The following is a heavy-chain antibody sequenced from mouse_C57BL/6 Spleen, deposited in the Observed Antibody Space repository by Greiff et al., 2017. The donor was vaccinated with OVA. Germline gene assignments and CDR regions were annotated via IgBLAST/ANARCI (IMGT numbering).Heavy chain of an antibody. Sequence: QVQLQQPGAELVKPGASVKLSCKASGYTFTSYWMHWVKQRPGQGLEWIGMIHPNSGSTNYNEKFKSKATLTVDKSSSTAYMQLSSLTSEDSAVYYCARNYGSEDYWYFDVWGTETTVTVSS. CDR1: GYTFTSYW. D-gene: IGHD1-1*01. CDR2: IHPNSGST. V-gene: IGHV1-64*01. J-gene: IGHJ1*03. CDR3: ARNYGSEDYWYFDV.